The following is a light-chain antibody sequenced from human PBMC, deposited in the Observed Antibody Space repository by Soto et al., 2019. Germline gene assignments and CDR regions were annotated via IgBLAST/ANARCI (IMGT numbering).Light chain of an antibody. J-gene: IGKJ1*01. CDR2: GKS. V-gene: IGKV3D-7*01. Sequence: EIVLTQSPVTLSLSPGERATLSCRASQTVSRMYLSWFQQKTGQAPRLVIYGKSTRATGIPVRLSGSGSGTDLNLTISRLQPEDFAVYFCHKDFNLPWTCGQGTKVDIK. CDR1: QTVSRMY. CDR3: HKDFNLPWT.